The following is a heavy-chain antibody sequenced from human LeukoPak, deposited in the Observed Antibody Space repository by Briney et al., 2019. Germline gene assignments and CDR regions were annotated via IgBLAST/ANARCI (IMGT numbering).Heavy chain of an antibody. J-gene: IGHJ4*02. CDR1: GFTFSSYG. V-gene: IGHV3-30*18. CDR2: ISYDGSNK. D-gene: IGHD3-22*01. CDR3: AKDLIVVDPGDY. Sequence: GGSLRLSCAASGFTFSSYGMHWVRQAPGKGLEWVAVISYDGSNKYYADSVKGRFTISGDNSKNTLYLQMNSLRAEDTAVYYCAKDLIVVDPGDYWGQGTLVTVSS.